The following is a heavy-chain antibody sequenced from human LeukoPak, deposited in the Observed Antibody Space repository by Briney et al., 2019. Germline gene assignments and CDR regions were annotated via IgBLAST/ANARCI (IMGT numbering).Heavy chain of an antibody. Sequence: GGSLRLSCTTSGFSFNNFAMSWVRQAPGKGPEWVSALNNDAAATYYADSVKGRFTISRDNSKNTLYLQMNSLRADDTAIYYCAKESPYSSPRNYYFDYWGQGALVTVSS. CDR2: LNNDAAAT. V-gene: IGHV3-23*01. J-gene: IGHJ4*02. CDR3: AKESPYSSPRNYYFDY. CDR1: GFSFNNFA. D-gene: IGHD2-15*01.